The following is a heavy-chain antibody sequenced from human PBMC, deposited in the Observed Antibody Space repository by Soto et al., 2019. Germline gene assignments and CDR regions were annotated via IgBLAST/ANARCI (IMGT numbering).Heavy chain of an antibody. CDR2: ISYDGNNK. D-gene: IGHD4-17*01. J-gene: IGHJ4*02. CDR1: GFTFSSYA. V-gene: IGHV3-30-3*01. Sequence: QVQLVESGGGVVQPGRSLKLSCAASGFTFSSYARHWVRQAPGKGLEWVAAISYDGNNKYYADSVKGRFIISRDNSKNTLSLQMNSLRAEDTAVYYCARETPTTVTTDYWGQGTLVTVSS. CDR3: ARETPTTVTTDY.